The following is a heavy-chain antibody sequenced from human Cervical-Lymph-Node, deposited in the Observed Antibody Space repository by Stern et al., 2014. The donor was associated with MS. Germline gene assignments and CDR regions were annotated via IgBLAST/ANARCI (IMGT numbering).Heavy chain of an antibody. Sequence: EVQLVQSGGGLVQPGGSLRLSCAASGFSFSTSAMSWVRQAPGKGLEWVSAIGGSGDSTYYADSLKGAVTISRAQSKNTLYLQMNSLRAEDTAVYYCAKDDYYYDSGGYLGWFDSWGQGTLVTVSS. CDR1: GFSFSTSA. CDR3: AKDDYYYDSGGYLGWFDS. CDR2: IGGSGDST. D-gene: IGHD3-22*01. J-gene: IGHJ5*01. V-gene: IGHV3-23*04.